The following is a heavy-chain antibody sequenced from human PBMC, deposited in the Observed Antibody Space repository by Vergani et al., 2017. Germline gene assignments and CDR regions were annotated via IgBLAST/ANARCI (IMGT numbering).Heavy chain of an antibody. CDR3: ARRAIAVADGDDAFDI. Sequence: QVQLQESGPGLVKPSETLSLICDVFDFISNGHYWGWIRQSPEKGLEWIGSLYASGSTYYSPSLKSRVAISVDTSKNQFSLKLSSVTAADTAVYYCARRAIAVADGDDAFDIWGQGTMVTVSS. J-gene: IGHJ3*02. D-gene: IGHD6-19*01. V-gene: IGHV4-38-2*01. CDR1: DFISNGHY. CDR2: LYASGST.